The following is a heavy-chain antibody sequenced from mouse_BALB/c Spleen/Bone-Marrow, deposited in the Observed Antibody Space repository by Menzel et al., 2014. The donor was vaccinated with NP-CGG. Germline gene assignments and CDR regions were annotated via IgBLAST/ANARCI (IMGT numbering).Heavy chain of an antibody. V-gene: IGHV3-2*02. Sequence: VQLKQSGPGLVKPSQSLSLTCTVTGYSITSDYAWNWIRQFPGNKLEWMGYISYSGFTSYNPSLKSRISITRDTSKNRFFLQLNSVTTEDTATYYCSRDYRYDTWFSYWGQGTLVTVSA. CDR2: ISYSGFT. CDR1: GYSITSDYA. CDR3: SRDYRYDTWFSY. J-gene: IGHJ3*01. D-gene: IGHD2-14*01.